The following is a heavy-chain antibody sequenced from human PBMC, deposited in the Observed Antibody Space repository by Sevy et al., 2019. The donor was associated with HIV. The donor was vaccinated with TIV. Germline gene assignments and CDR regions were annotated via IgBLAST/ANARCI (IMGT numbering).Heavy chain of an antibody. CDR1: GGSVSGYF. D-gene: IGHD3-22*01. CDR3: TSVDSSGHSDY. V-gene: IGHV4-59*02. Sequence: SETLSLTCTVSGGSVSGYFWSWIRQPPGRGLEWIGNIDHSGTTKYNPSLKSRLTISVDTSKNQFSLILTSATAADTAVYYCTSVDSSGHSDYWGQGTPVTVSS. J-gene: IGHJ4*02. CDR2: IDHSGTT.